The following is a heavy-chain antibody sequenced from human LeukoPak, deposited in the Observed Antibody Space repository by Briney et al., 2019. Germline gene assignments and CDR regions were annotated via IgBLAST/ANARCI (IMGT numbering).Heavy chain of an antibody. D-gene: IGHD6-13*01. CDR3: ARDQVSSWYCFDY. CDR1: GFTFSTYA. CDR2: ISDSGGGT. V-gene: IGHV3-23*01. J-gene: IGHJ4*02. Sequence: GGSLRLSCAASGFTFSTYAMGWVRQAPGKGLEWVSGISDSGGGTYYADSVKGRFTISRDNSKNTVYLQMNSLRAEDAAVYYCARDQVSSWYCFDYWGQGTLVTVSS.